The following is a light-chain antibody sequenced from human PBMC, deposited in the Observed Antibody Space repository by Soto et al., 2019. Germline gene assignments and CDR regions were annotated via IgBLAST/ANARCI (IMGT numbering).Light chain of an antibody. Sequence: QSVLTQPPSVSGAPGQRVTISCTGSSSNIGAGYDVHWYQQLPGTAPKLLLHGNSNRPPGVSDRFSGSKSCTSGSLAITGLQAEGEGEYYCQCFVTRLGGSRVFGGWTTPTVL. CDR2: GNS. J-gene: IGLJ3*02. CDR1: SSNIGAGYD. V-gene: IGLV1-40*01. CDR3: QCFVTRLGGSRV.